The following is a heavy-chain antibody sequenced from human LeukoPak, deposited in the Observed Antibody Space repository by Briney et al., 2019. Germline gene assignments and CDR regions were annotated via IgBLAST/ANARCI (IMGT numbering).Heavy chain of an antibody. Sequence: SQTLSLTCAISGDSVSSNSAAWNWIRQSQSIGLEGLVRTYYSSKWYNDYAVSVKSRITINPDTSKNQFTLQLNSVTPEDTALYYCARGAVAVRNAFDIWGQGTMVTVSS. D-gene: IGHD6-19*01. CDR2: TYYSSKWYN. V-gene: IGHV6-1*01. CDR3: ARGAVAVRNAFDI. CDR1: GDSVSSNSAA. J-gene: IGHJ3*02.